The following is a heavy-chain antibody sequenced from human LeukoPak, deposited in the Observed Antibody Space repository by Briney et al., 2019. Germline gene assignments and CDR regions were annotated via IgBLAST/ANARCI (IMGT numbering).Heavy chain of an antibody. CDR3: AKEVSRVTTFYFDY. V-gene: IGHV3-23*01. CDR1: GFTFSSYA. J-gene: IGHJ4*02. CDR2: ISGSGAGT. D-gene: IGHD4-17*01. Sequence: GGSLRLSCAASGFTFSSYAMNWVRQAPGKGLEWVSAISGSGAGTYYADTVKGRFTISRDNSKNTLYLQMNSLRAEDTAVYYCAKEVSRVTTFYFDYWGQGTLVTVSS.